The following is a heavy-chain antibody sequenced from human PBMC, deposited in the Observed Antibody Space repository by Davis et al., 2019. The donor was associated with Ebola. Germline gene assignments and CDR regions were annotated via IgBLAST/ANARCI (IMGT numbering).Heavy chain of an antibody. CDR3: ARVDIVVVPAAYYYYGMDV. CDR1: DYSISSGYY. J-gene: IGHJ6*04. CDR2: IYYSGST. D-gene: IGHD2-2*03. Sequence: SETLSLTCTVSDYSISSGYYWGWIRQPPGQGLEWIGYIYYSGSTNYNPSLKSRVTISVDTSKNQFSLKLSSVTAADTAVYYCARVDIVVVPAAYYYYGMDVWGKGTTVTVSS. V-gene: IGHV4-61*05.